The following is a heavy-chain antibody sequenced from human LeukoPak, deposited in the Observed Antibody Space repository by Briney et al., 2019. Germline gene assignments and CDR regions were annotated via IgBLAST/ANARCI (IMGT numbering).Heavy chain of an antibody. V-gene: IGHV4-59*01. CDR3: ARGTGAFDI. D-gene: IGHD1-14*01. CDR1: GGSIGSYY. J-gene: IGHJ3*02. CDR2: IYNSGST. Sequence: SETLSLTCTVSGGSIGSYYWSWIRQPPGKGLEWIGYIYNSGSTNYNPSLKSRATISVDTSKNQFSLKLNSVTAADTAVYYCARGTGAFDIWGQGTMVTVSS.